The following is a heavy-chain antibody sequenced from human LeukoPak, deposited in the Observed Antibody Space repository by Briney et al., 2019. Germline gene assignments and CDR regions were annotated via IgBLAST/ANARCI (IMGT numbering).Heavy chain of an antibody. V-gene: IGHV3-30*03. CDR1: GFTFSSYG. CDR2: ISYDGSNK. D-gene: IGHD3-22*01. Sequence: PGRSLRLSCAASGFTFSSYGMHWVRQAPGKGLEWVAVISYDGSNKYYADSVKGRFTISRDNSKNTLYLQMNSLRAEDTAVYYCASQAYYYDSSGYLRWGQGPLVTVSS. CDR3: ASQAYYYDSSGYLR. J-gene: IGHJ4*02.